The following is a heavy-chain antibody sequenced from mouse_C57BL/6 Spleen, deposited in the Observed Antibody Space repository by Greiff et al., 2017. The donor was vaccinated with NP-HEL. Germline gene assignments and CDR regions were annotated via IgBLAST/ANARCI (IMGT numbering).Heavy chain of an antibody. V-gene: IGHV1-81*01. J-gene: IGHJ2*01. CDR1: GYTFTSFG. CDR3: ARGATVVAPYFDY. Sequence: VQGVESGAELARPGASVKLSCKASGYTFTSFGISWVKQRTGQGLEWIGEIYPRSGNTYSNEKFKGKATLTADKSSSTAYMELRSLTSEDSAVYFCARGATVVAPYFDYWGQGTTLTVSS. D-gene: IGHD1-1*01. CDR2: IYPRSGNT.